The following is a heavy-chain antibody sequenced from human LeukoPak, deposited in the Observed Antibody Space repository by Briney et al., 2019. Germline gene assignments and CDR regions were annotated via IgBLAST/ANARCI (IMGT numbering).Heavy chain of an antibody. Sequence: SETLSLTCTVSSGSISSGGYYWSWIRQHPGKGLEWIGYIYYSGSTYYNPSLKSRVTISVDTSKNQFSLKLSSVTAADTAVYYCARGATTYYYDSSGYSDAFDIWGQGTMVTVSS. CDR2: IYYSGST. V-gene: IGHV4-31*03. J-gene: IGHJ3*02. D-gene: IGHD3-22*01. CDR3: ARGATTYYYDSSGYSDAFDI. CDR1: SGSISSGGYY.